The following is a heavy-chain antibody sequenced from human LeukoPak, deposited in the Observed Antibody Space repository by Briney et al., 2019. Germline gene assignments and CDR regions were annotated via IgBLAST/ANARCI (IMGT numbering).Heavy chain of an antibody. CDR1: GGSISSGGYY. J-gene: IGHJ5*02. CDR3: ARDRGSYYGSGSFFSSANNWFDP. Sequence: SETLSLTCTVSGGSISSGGYYWSWIRQPPGKGLEWIGYIYHSGSTYYNPSLKSRVTISVDTSKNQFSLKLSSVTAADTAVYYCARDRGSYYGSGSFFSSANNWFDPWGQGTLVTVSS. CDR2: IYHSGST. V-gene: IGHV4-30-2*01. D-gene: IGHD3-10*01.